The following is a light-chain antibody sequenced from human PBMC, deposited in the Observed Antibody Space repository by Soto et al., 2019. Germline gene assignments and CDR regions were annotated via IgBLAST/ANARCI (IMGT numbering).Light chain of an antibody. V-gene: IGKV1-9*01. J-gene: IGKJ1*01. CDR1: QDISGY. CDR3: QQLNSYPWT. Sequence: DIQLTQSPSFLSASVGDRVTITCRVSQDISGYLAWYQQKPGKAPKLLIYAASTLQSGVPSRFSGSGSGTAFTLTISSLQPEDFAIYSCQQLNSYPWTFGQGTKVEIK. CDR2: AAS.